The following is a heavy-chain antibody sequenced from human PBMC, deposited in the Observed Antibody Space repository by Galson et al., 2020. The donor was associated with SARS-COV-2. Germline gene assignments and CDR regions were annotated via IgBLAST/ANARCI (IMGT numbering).Heavy chain of an antibody. D-gene: IGHD6-13*01. CDR1: GFTFSDYE. Sequence: GGSLRLSCTGSGFTFSDYEMNWVRLGPGKGLEWVSYISSSGTNIYYADSVKGRFTISRDNAKNSLYLQMTSLRAEDTAVYYCASPYLAAAAFFGAFDIWGPGTMVTVSS. V-gene: IGHV3-48*03. CDR2: ISSSGTNI. CDR3: ASPYLAAAAFFGAFDI. J-gene: IGHJ3*02.